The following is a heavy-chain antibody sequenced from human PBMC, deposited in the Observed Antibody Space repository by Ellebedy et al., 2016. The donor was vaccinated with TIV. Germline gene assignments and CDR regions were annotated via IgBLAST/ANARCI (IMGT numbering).Heavy chain of an antibody. J-gene: IGHJ4*02. CDR3: ARDIVLGSGSSDY. V-gene: IGHV3-11*01. D-gene: IGHD3-10*01. CDR2: ISSSGSTI. Sequence: GESLKISCAASGFPFSDYYMSWIRQAPGKGLEWVSYISSSGSTIYYADSVKGRFTISRDNAKNSLYLQMNSLRAEDTAVYYCARDIVLGSGSSDYWGQGTLVTVSS. CDR1: GFPFSDYY.